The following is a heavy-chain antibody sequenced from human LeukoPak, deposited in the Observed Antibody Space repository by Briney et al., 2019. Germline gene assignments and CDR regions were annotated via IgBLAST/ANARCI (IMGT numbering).Heavy chain of an antibody. CDR2: ISAYNGNT. V-gene: IGHV1-18*01. CDR1: GYTFTSYG. J-gene: IGHJ4*02. Sequence: ASVKVSCTASGYTFTSYGISWVRQAPGQGLEWMGWISAYNGNTNYAQKLQGRVTMTTDTSTSTAYMELRSLRSDDTAVYYCAGMSHHEWELRYYFDYWGQGTLVTVSS. CDR3: AGMSHHEWELRYYFDY. D-gene: IGHD1-26*01.